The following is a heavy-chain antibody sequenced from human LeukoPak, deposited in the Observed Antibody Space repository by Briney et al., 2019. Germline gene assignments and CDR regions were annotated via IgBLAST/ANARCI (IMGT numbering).Heavy chain of an antibody. CDR2: TYYRSTWYN. D-gene: IGHD3-22*01. J-gene: IGHJ4*02. Sequence: SQTLSLTCAISGDSVFSNSAAWHWIRQSPSRGLEWMGMTYYRSTWYNDYAVFVKSRITVNPDTSKNQFSLQLNSVTPEDTAGYYCARGYYYDTGGSKIFDHWGQGTLVTVSS. CDR3: ARGYYYDTGGSKIFDH. CDR1: GDSVFSNSAA. V-gene: IGHV6-1*01.